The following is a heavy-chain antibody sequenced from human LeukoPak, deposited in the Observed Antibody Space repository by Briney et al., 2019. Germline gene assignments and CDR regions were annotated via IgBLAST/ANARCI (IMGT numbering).Heavy chain of an antibody. V-gene: IGHV4-59*08. Sequence: SETLSLTCTVSGGSISSHYWSWIRQPPGKGLEWIGYIYYSGSTNYNPSLKSRVTISVDTSKNQFSLKRSSVTAADTAVYYCARGYYDTSAYSNPFDFWGQGTLVTVSS. CDR3: ARGYYDTSAYSNPFDF. J-gene: IGHJ4*02. CDR2: IYYSGST. D-gene: IGHD3-22*01. CDR1: GGSISSHY.